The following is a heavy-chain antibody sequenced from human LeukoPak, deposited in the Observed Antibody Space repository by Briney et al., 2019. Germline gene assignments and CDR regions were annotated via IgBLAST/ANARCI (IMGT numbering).Heavy chain of an antibody. J-gene: IGHJ4*02. D-gene: IGHD3-3*01. CDR3: ARAPVLRFLEWLSTYYFDY. CDR2: MNTNSGNT. Sequence: ASVKVSCKASGYTFTSYDINWVRQATGQGLEWMGWMNTNSGNTGYAQKFQGRVTMTRNTSISTAYMELSSLRSEDTAVYYCARAPVLRFLEWLSTYYFDYWGQGTLVTVSS. V-gene: IGHV1-8*01. CDR1: GYTFTSYD.